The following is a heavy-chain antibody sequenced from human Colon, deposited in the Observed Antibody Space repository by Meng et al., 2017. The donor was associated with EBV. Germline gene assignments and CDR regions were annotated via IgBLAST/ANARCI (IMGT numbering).Heavy chain of an antibody. CDR3: MRDLLVLEKNEV. CDR1: GGSISSSNW. Sequence: QGRVQGSGLGLVNPSEALSLTCAVSGGSISSSNWWGWVRQSPEKGLEWIGEIFHSGLTNSNPSLQSRVTISVDKSKNQFSLEVTSVTAADTAIYYCMRDLLVLEKNEVWGRGTLVTVSS. V-gene: IGHV4-4*02. J-gene: IGHJ2*01. CDR2: IFHSGLT. D-gene: IGHD1-1*01.